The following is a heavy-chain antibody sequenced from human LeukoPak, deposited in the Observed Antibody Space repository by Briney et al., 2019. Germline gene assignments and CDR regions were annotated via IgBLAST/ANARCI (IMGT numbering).Heavy chain of an antibody. J-gene: IGHJ4*02. CDR3: AKDSGWIQFIE. CDR1: GFTFSSYA. D-gene: IGHD5-24*01. Sequence: GGSLRLSCAASGFTFSSYAMHWVRQAPGKGLEWVAFIQYEGSNNYYADSVKGRFTISRDNSKNTLYLQMNTLRADDTAIYYCAKDSGWIQFIEWGQGTPVTV. CDR2: IQYEGSNN. V-gene: IGHV3-30*02.